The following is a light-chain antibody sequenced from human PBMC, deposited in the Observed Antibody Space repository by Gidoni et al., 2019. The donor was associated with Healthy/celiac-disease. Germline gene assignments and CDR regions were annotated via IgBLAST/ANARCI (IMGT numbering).Light chain of an antibody. CDR1: QSVSSSY. CDR2: GAS. V-gene: IGKV3-20*01. Sequence: EIVLTPSPGTLSLSPGERATLSCRASQSVSSSYLAWYQQKPGQAPRLLIYGASSRATGIPERFSGSGSGTDFTLTISRLEPEDFAVYYCQQYGSSRTFGQGTKVEIK. J-gene: IGKJ1*01. CDR3: QQYGSSRT.